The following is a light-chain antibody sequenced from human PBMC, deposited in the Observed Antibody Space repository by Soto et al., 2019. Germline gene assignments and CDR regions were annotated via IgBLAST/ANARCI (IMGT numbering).Light chain of an antibody. CDR2: GAS. CDR3: QQYNNWPTT. CDR1: QSVSSN. Sequence: IVMTQPPATLSVSPGERATLSCRASQSVSSNLAWYQQKPGQAPRLLIYGASTRATGIPARFSGSGSGTELTLTISSLQSEDFAVYYCQQYNNWPTTFGQGTKVDIK. J-gene: IGKJ1*01. V-gene: IGKV3-15*01.